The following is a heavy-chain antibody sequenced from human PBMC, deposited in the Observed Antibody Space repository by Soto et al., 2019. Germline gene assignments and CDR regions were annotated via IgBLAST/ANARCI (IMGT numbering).Heavy chain of an antibody. CDR1: GGSITSYY. D-gene: IGHD6-19*01. Sequence: SETLSLTCTVSGGSITSYYWSWIRQPPGKGLEWIGYIHNSGSTSYNPSLQSRVTISRDISKNTVYLQMNGLRVEDTAVYYCAKDMGQWVETFDYWGHGTLVTVSS. V-gene: IGHV4-4*08. CDR2: IHNSGST. J-gene: IGHJ4*01. CDR3: AKDMGQWVETFDY.